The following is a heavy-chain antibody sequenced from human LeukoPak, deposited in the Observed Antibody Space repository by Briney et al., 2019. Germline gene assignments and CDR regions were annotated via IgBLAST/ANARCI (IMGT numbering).Heavy chain of an antibody. CDR3: AVFSSGWYGEFDY. V-gene: IGHV4-34*01. D-gene: IGHD6-19*01. J-gene: IGHJ4*02. CDR1: GGSFSGYY. CDR2: INHSGST. Sequence: SETLSLTCAVYGGSFSGYYWSWIRQPPGKGREWIGEINHSGSTNYNPSLKSRVTISVDTSKNQFSLKLSSVTAADTAVYYCAVFSSGWYGEFDYWGQGTLVTVSS.